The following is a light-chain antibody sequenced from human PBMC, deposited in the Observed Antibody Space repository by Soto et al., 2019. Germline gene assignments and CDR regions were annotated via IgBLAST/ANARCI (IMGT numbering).Light chain of an antibody. V-gene: IGLV1-51*01. J-gene: IGLJ2*01. CDR1: SSNIGNNY. CDR3: GTWDSSLSAEV. Sequence: QSVLTQPPSVSAAPGQKVTISCSGSSSNIGNNYVSWYQQLPGTAPKLLIYDNNKRPSGIPDRFSGSKSGTSATLGITGLQNGDEADYYCGTWDSSLSAEVFGGGTKVTVL. CDR2: DNN.